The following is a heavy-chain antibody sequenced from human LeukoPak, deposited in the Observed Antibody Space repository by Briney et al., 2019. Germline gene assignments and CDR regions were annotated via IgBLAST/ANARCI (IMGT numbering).Heavy chain of an antibody. V-gene: IGHV3-23*01. Sequence: GGSLRLSCAASGFTFSSYAMSWVRQAPGKGLEWVSAISGSGGSTYYADSVKGRFTISRDNSKNTLYLQTNSLRAEDTAVYYCAKRPIGSSGYYGMQGFDYWGQGTLVTVSS. CDR2: ISGSGGST. CDR3: AKRPIGSSGYYGMQGFDY. J-gene: IGHJ4*02. D-gene: IGHD3-22*01. CDR1: GFTFSSYA.